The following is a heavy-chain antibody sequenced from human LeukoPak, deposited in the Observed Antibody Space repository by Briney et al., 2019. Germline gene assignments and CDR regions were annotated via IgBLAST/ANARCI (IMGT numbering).Heavy chain of an antibody. CDR1: GGSFSGYY. Sequence: PSETLSLTCAVYGGSFSGYYWSWIRRPPGKGLEWIGEINHSGSTNYNPSLKSRVTISVDTSKNQFSLKLSSVTAADTAVYYCARGNFGIAAAGTKYYFDYWGQGTLVTVSS. J-gene: IGHJ4*02. CDR2: INHSGST. V-gene: IGHV4-34*01. CDR3: ARGNFGIAAAGTKYYFDY. D-gene: IGHD6-13*01.